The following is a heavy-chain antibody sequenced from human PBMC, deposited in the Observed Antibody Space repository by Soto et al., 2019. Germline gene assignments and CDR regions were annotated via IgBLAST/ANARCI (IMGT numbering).Heavy chain of an antibody. V-gene: IGHV1-2*04. Sequence: ASVKVSCKASGYTFTGYYMHWVRQAPGQGLEWMGWINPNSGGTNYAQKFQGWVTMTRDTSISTAYMELSRLRSDDTAVYYCARDQGCSGGSCYYYGMDVWGQGTTVTVSS. CDR1: GYTFTGYY. D-gene: IGHD2-15*01. CDR3: ARDQGCSGGSCYYYGMDV. CDR2: INPNSGGT. J-gene: IGHJ6*02.